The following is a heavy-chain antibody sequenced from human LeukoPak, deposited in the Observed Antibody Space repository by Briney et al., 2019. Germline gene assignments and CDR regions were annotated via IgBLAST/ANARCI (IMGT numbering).Heavy chain of an antibody. Sequence: ASVKVSCKASGYTFTDYFMHWVRQAPGQGLEWMGWINPNSGGTNFAQKFQGRVTMIRDTSISTAYMELSSLTSDDTAVYYCARGRFSGYGADWGQGTLVTVSP. CDR2: INPNSGGT. D-gene: IGHD5-12*01. V-gene: IGHV1-2*02. CDR3: ARGRFSGYGAD. CDR1: GYTFTDYF. J-gene: IGHJ4*02.